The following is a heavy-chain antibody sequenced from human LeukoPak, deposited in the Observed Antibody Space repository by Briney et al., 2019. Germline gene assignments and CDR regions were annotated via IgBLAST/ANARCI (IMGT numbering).Heavy chain of an antibody. D-gene: IGHD5-12*01. CDR3: AKGAYDYVEIGYFDH. V-gene: IGHV3-23*01. Sequence: GGSLRLSCAVPGITLSNYGMSWVRQAPGKGLEWVSLIIASSGSTVYADSVKGRFTISRDNSKNTLYLQMNSLRAEDTAVYYCAKGAYDYVEIGYFDHWGQGTLVTVSS. CDR2: IIASSGST. CDR1: GITLSNYG. J-gene: IGHJ4*02.